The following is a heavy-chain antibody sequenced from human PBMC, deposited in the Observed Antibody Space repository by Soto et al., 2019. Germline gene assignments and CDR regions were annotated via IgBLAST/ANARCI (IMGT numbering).Heavy chain of an antibody. J-gene: IGHJ5*02. V-gene: IGHV4-34*01. Sequence: SETLSLTCAVYGGSFSTYYWNWIRQPPGKGLEWIGEINHSGNTQYNPSLKSRVTMSLDTSKNQFSLKLTSVTAADTAAYYCFGWLGSNWLDPWGQGTLVTVSS. CDR1: GGSFSTYY. D-gene: IGHD3-22*01. CDR2: INHSGNT. CDR3: FGWLGSNWLDP.